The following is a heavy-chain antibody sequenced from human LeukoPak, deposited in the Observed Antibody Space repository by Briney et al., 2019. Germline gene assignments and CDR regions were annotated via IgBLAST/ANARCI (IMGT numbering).Heavy chain of an antibody. CDR1: GFTLSNYA. Sequence: PGGSLRLSCAASGFTLSNYAMSWVRQSPGRGLEWVSAILASGDRTHYADSVKGRFTISRDNSKSTLYLQMSSLRADDAAVYYCAKDSGYDDEFDYWGQGTLVTVSS. CDR3: AKDSGYDDEFDY. V-gene: IGHV3-23*01. D-gene: IGHD5-12*01. J-gene: IGHJ4*02. CDR2: ILASGDRT.